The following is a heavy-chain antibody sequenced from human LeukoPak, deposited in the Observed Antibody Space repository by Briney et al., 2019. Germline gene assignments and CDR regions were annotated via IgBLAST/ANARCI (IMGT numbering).Heavy chain of an antibody. CDR2: INHSGST. V-gene: IGHV4-34*01. D-gene: IGHD2-2*01. CDR1: GGSFSGYY. J-gene: IGHJ3*02. CDR3: ARGPGRYCSSTSCRRDGAFDI. Sequence: SETLSLTCAVYGGSFSGYYWSWIRQPPGKGLEWIGEINHSGSTNYNPSLKSRVTISLDTSKNQFSLKLSSVTAADTAVYYCARGPGRYCSSTSCRRDGAFDIWGQGTMVTVSS.